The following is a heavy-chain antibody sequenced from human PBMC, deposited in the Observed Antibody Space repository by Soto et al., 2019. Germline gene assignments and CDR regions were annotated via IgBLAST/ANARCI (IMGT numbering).Heavy chain of an antibody. CDR2: ISYDGTNK. J-gene: IGHJ4*02. CDR3: ARGVEGWYFDY. Sequence: QVQLVESGGGVVQPGTSLRLSCAASGFTFNTHPLYWVRQAPGKGLEWVAFISYDGTNKFYADSVKGRFTISGDTSKSTLYLQMYSLRDDDTAVYYWARGVEGWYFDYWGRGTLVTVSS. CDR1: GFTFNTHP. V-gene: IGHV3-30-3*01. D-gene: IGHD3-3*01.